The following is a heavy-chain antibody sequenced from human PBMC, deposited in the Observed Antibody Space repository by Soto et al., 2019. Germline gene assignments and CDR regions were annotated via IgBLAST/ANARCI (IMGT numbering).Heavy chain of an antibody. CDR1: SGSISSSNW. CDR3: ASDRPSVGTWVYYYMDV. Sequence: SETLSLTCAVSSGSISSSNWWSWVRQPPGKGLEWIGEIYHSGSTNYNPSLKSRVTISVDKSKNQFSLKLSSVTAADTAVYYCASDRPSVGTWVYYYMDVWGKGTTVTVSS. J-gene: IGHJ6*03. D-gene: IGHD1-7*01. CDR2: IYHSGST. V-gene: IGHV4-4*02.